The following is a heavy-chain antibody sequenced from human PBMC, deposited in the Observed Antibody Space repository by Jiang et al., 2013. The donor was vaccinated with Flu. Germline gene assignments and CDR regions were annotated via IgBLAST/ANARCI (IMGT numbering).Heavy chain of an antibody. J-gene: IGHJ4*02. Sequence: VQLLESGGGVVQPGRSLRLSCAASGFTFSSYAMHWVRQAPGKGLEWVAVISYDGSNKYYADSVKGRFTISRDNSKNTLYLQMNSLRAEDTAVYYCARDTVTSFDYWGQGTLVTVSS. V-gene: IGHV3-30-3*01. CDR1: GFTFSSYA. CDR3: ARDTVTSFDY. D-gene: IGHD4-11*01. CDR2: ISYDGSNK.